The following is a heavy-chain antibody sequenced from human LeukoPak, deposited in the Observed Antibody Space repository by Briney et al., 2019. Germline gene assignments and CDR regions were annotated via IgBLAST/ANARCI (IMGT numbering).Heavy chain of an antibody. CDR1: GGSIGSFY. CDR2: IHYSGST. V-gene: IGHV4-59*08. J-gene: IGHJ4*02. D-gene: IGHD6-13*01. Sequence: SETLSLTCTVSGGSIGSFYWSWIRQSPGKGLERIGFIHYSGSTNYNPSLTSRVTISVDTSKNQFSLRLTSVTAADTAVYYCARQVAATAPVGYWGQGTLVTVSS. CDR3: ARQVAATAPVGY.